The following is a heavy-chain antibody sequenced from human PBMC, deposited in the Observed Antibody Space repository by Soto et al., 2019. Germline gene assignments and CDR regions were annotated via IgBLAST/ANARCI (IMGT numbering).Heavy chain of an antibody. D-gene: IGHD3-22*01. CDR2: ISAYDGNT. CDR1: GYTFTSYG. J-gene: IGHJ6*02. Sequence: QVQLVQSGAEVKKPGASVKVSCNASGYTFTSYGISWVRQAPGQGLEWLGWISAYDGNTNYAQSLHGRVFMTTDTSTRTAYMELRSLRSDDTAVYYCARGGYYDSSGSRNYYYYGMNVWGQGTTVTVSS. CDR3: ARGGYYDSSGSRNYYYYGMNV. V-gene: IGHV1-18*01.